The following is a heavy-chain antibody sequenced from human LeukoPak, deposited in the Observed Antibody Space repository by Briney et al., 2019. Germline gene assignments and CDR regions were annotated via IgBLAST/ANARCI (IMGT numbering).Heavy chain of an antibody. J-gene: IGHJ3*02. CDR1: GGSIRSSYYY. CDR2: IYYSGST. V-gene: IGHV4-30-4*08. Sequence: SETLSLTCTVSGGSIRSSYYYWGWIRQPPGKGLEWIGYIYYSGSTYYNPSLKSRVTISVDTSKNQFSLKLSSVTAADTAVYYCARDPTNPDAFDIWGQGTMVTVSS. D-gene: IGHD5-12*01. CDR3: ARDPTNPDAFDI.